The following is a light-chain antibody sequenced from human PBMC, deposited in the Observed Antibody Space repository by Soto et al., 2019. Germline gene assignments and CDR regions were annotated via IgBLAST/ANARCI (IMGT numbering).Light chain of an antibody. CDR1: ESVSRN. J-gene: IGKJ5*01. V-gene: IGKV3-15*01. CDR2: DAS. CDR3: QQYNSWPPLT. Sequence: EVVMTQSPATLSVSPGDRATLSCRASESVSRNLAWYQQKPGQAPRLLIYDASTRATGIPDRFSGGGSGTEFTLTSSSLQSEDFVVYYCQQYNSWPPLTFGQGTRVEIK.